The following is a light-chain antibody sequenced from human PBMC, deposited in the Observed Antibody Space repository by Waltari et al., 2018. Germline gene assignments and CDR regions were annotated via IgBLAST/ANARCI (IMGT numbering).Light chain of an antibody. CDR1: SSDVGGYNY. CDR3: TSYGGSNNFVI. CDR2: EVT. V-gene: IGLV2-8*01. J-gene: IGLJ2*01. Sequence: QSALTQPPSASGSPGQSVTISCTGTSSDVGGYNYVSWYQQYPDKAPKLIIYEVTKRPSGVPDRFSGSKSGNTASLTVSGLQAEDEADYYCTSYGGSNNFVILGGGTKLTVL.